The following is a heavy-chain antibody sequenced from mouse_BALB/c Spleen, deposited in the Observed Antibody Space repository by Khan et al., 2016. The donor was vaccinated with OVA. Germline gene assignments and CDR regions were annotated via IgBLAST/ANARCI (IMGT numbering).Heavy chain of an antibody. CDR3: ARGGGNFLYPMDY. CDR1: GYSFTGYY. Sequence: VQLQQSGPELVQPGASVKISCKASGYSFTGYYMHWVKQSHVKSLEWIGRLNPYNSATSYNQSLKDKASLTVYQSSNTAYMELHNLTSEDSAVYYCARGGGNFLYPMDYWGQGASVTVSS. CDR2: LNPYNSAT. V-gene: IGHV1S30*01. D-gene: IGHD2-1*01. J-gene: IGHJ4*01.